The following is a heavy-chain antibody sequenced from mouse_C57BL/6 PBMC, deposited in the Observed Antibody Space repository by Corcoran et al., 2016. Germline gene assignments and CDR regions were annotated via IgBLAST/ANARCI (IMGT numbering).Heavy chain of an antibody. CDR3: ARHEEGYAMDY. Sequence: QVQLQQSGAELVKPGASVKLPCKASGYTFTKYTIHWVKQRSGQGLEWIGWFYPGSGSIKYNEKFKDKATLTADKSYSTVYMELSRLTSVDSAVYVCARHEEGYAMDYWGQGTSVTVSS. CDR2: FYPGSGSI. CDR1: GYTFTKYT. V-gene: IGHV1-62-2*01. J-gene: IGHJ4*01.